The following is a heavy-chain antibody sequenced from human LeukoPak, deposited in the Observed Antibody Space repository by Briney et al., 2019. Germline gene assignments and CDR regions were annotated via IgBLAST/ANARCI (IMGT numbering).Heavy chain of an antibody. CDR3: ARDIVVVVAATPDYYGMDV. V-gene: IGHV1-69*05. CDR2: IIPIFGTA. J-gene: IGHJ6*02. Sequence: SVKVSCKASGGTFSSYAISWVRQAPGQGLEWMGGIIPIFGTANYAQKFQGRVTITRNTSISTAYMELSSLRSEDTAVYYRARDIVVVVAATPDYYGMDVWGQGTTVTVSS. D-gene: IGHD2-15*01. CDR1: GGTFSSYA.